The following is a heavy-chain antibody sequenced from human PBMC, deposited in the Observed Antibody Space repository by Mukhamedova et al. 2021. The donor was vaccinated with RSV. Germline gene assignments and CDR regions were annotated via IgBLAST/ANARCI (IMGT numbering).Heavy chain of an antibody. CDR3: ARGARGGPDLDY. V-gene: IGHV3-30*04. CDR1: GFTFSNYA. D-gene: IGHD1-14*01. CDR2: ISFVGTKE. Sequence: GFTFSNYAMHWVRQAPAKGLEWVAVISFVGTKEYYADSVKGRFTVSRDTSKNTLNLQMNSLRAEDTAVYYCARGARGGPDLDYWG. J-gene: IGHJ4*01.